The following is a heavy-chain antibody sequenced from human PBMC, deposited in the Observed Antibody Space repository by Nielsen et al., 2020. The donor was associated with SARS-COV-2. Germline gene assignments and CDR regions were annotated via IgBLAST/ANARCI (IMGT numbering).Heavy chain of an antibody. Sequence: ASVKVSCKASGYTFTGYYMHWVRQATGQGLEWMGWINPNSGGTNYAQKFQGRVTMTRDTSISTAYMELSNLRSDDTAVYYCARRLYSGNYYYFDYWGQGTLVTVSS. CDR1: GYTFTGYY. D-gene: IGHD1-26*01. V-gene: IGHV1-2*02. CDR3: ARRLYSGNYYYFDY. J-gene: IGHJ4*02. CDR2: INPNSGGT.